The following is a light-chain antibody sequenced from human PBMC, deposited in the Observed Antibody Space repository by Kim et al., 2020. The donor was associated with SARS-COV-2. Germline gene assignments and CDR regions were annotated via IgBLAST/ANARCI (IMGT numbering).Light chain of an antibody. V-gene: IGLV3-1*01. J-gene: IGLJ2*01. CDR2: EDD. CDR1: KLGDRY. CDR3: QAWDTATHVA. Sequence: SYELTQPPSVSVSPGQTASITCSGDKLGDRYACWYQQRPGQSPVLVIYEDDKRPSGIPERFSGSNSGNTATLTISGTQAMDEADYYCQAWDTATHVAFGGGTQLTVL.